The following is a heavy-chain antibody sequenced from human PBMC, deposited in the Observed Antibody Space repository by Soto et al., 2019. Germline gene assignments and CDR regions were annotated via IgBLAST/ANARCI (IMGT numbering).Heavy chain of an antibody. J-gene: IGHJ4*02. D-gene: IGHD5-12*01. CDR2: ISYDGSNK. CDR1: GFTFSSYG. V-gene: IGHV3-30*18. CDR3: AKSGLARWLQLHADY. Sequence: QVQLVESGGGVVQPGRSLRLSCAASGFTFSSYGMHWVRQAPGKGLEWVAVISYDGSNKYYADSVKGRFTISRDNSKNTLYLQMNSLRAEDMAVYYCAKSGLARWLQLHADYWGQGTLVTVSS.